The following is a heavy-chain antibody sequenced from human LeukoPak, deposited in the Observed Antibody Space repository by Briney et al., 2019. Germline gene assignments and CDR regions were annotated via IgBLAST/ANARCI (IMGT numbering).Heavy chain of an antibody. CDR1: GFILSNYG. CDR2: ISNDGSTK. Sequence: GALRLSCAASGFILSNYGVHWVRQAPGKGLEWVAVISNDGSTKFYTDPVKGRFTISRDNSKNTLYLQMNSLRAEDTAVYYCARESDCGDYVGYFDYWGQGTLVTVSS. D-gene: IGHD4-17*01. V-gene: IGHV3-30*03. CDR3: ARESDCGDYVGYFDY. J-gene: IGHJ4*02.